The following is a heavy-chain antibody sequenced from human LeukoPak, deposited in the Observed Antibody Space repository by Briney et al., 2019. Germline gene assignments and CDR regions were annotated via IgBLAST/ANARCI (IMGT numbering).Heavy chain of an antibody. Sequence: GGSLRLSCAASGFTFGSSAMSWVRQAPGKGPEWVSTFSRSGPDTYYADSVKGRFTIFRDNSKNTLYLQMNSLRAEDTAVYYCARESAMVRGVIPFYYGMDVWGQGTTVTVSS. CDR3: ARESAMVRGVIPFYYGMDV. D-gene: IGHD3-10*01. CDR2: FSRSGPDT. CDR1: GFTFGSSA. V-gene: IGHV3-23*01. J-gene: IGHJ6*02.